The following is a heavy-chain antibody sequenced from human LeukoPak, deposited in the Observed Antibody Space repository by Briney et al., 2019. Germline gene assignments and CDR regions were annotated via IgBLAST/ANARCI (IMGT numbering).Heavy chain of an antibody. V-gene: IGHV4-59*08. CDR2: IYYSGST. CDR3: ARHNDYGDYEGYRFDP. CDR1: GGSISSYY. D-gene: IGHD4-17*01. Sequence: SETLSLTCTVSGGSISSYYWSWIRQPPGKGLEWIGYIYYSGSTNYNPSLKSRVTISVDTSKNQFSLKLSSVTAADTAVYYCARHNDYGDYEGYRFDPWGQGTLVTVSS. J-gene: IGHJ5*02.